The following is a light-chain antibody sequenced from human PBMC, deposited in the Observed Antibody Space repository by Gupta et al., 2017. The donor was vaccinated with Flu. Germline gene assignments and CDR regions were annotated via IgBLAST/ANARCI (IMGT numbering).Light chain of an antibody. V-gene: IGLV2-14*01. Sequence: SITMSCTGTSSDIGGYNFVSWYQHHPGKAPNLMIFEVNHRPSGVANRFSGSKSGNTASLTISGLQAEDEADYYCSSVSSSSTLVFGGGTKVTVL. CDR1: SSDIGGYNF. J-gene: IGLJ2*01. CDR3: SSVSSSSTLV. CDR2: EVN.